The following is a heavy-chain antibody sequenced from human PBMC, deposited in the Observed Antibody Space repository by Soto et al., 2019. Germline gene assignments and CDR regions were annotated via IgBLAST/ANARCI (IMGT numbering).Heavy chain of an antibody. CDR2: LNGGRA. CDR3: ATHGWDL. D-gene: IGHD6-19*01. Sequence: EVQLLESVGGLVQPGGSLRLSCAASGFNFSRSDMHWVRQTPGKGLEWGTALNGGRAFYGDAVEGRFTVSRDNSKNTLYIQMNSLRVEDTAIYYCATHGWDLWGQGTLVTVSS. J-gene: IGHJ5*02. V-gene: IGHV3-23*01. CDR1: GFNFSRSD.